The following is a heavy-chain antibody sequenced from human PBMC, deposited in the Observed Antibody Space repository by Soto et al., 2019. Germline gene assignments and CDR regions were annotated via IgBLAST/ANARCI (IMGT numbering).Heavy chain of an antibody. CDR1: GFTFSSYA. Sequence: GGSLRLSCAASGFTFSSYAMSWVRQAPGKGLEWVSGIDGSGRNTYYADSVKGRFTISRDNSKNTLSVQMDSLRVEDTALYYCAKDGGSVCSGGTCYFQAPDYWGQGTLVTVSS. D-gene: IGHD2-8*02. V-gene: IGHV3-23*01. J-gene: IGHJ4*02. CDR3: AKDGGSVCSGGTCYFQAPDY. CDR2: IDGSGRNT.